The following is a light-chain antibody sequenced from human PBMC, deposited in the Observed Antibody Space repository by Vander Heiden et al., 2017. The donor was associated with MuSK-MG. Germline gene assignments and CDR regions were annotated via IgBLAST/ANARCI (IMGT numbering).Light chain of an antibody. CDR3: QQYNNWPVA. CDR2: GAS. CDR1: QSVNSN. V-gene: IGKV3-15*01. Sequence: ELVMTQSPAILSVSPGERATLSCRASQSVNSNLAWYQQKPGQPPRLLIYGASTRTTGIPGRFSGSGSVTELTLTISSLQSEDFAVYYCQQYNNWPVAFGQGTKVEIK. J-gene: IGKJ1*01.